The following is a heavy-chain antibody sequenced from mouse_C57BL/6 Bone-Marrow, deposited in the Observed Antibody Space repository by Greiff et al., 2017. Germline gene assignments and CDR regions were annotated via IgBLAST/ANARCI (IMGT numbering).Heavy chain of an antibody. J-gene: IGHJ3*01. CDR1: GYTFTDYE. CDR2: IDPETGGT. Sequence: VQLQQSGAELVRPGASVTLSCKASGYTFTDYEMHWVKQTPVHGLEWIGAIDPETGGTAYNQKFKGKAILTADKSSSTAYMELRSLTSEDSAVYYGTGDGYYWFAYWGQGTLVTVSA. V-gene: IGHV1-15*01. D-gene: IGHD2-3*01. CDR3: TGDGYYWFAY.